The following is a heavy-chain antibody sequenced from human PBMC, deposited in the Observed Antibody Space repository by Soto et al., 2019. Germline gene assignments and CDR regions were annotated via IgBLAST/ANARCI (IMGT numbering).Heavy chain of an antibody. CDR2: ILPIFGTA. V-gene: IGHV1-69*12. Sequence: QVQLVQSGAEVKKPGSSVTVSCKASGGTFSRYAIRWVRQAPVHGLEWMGGILPIFGTANYAQKFQGRVTNTADEATSTADMELSSLRSEDTAVDYCASVDYYDSSGYPFDYGGQGTLVTVSS. J-gene: IGHJ4*02. D-gene: IGHD3-22*01. CDR1: GGTFSRYA. CDR3: ASVDYYDSSGYPFDY.